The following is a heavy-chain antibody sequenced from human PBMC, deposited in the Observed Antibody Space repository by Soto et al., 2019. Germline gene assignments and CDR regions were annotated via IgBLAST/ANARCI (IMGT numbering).Heavy chain of an antibody. V-gene: IGHV3-30-3*02. J-gene: IGHJ5*01. D-gene: IGHD6-19*01. CDR2: ISYDGGSN. Sequence: LRLSCAASGFTFSSYTMHWVRQAPGKGLEWVAIISYDGGSNYSADSVKGRFTISRDNSKNTLYLQLDSLRAEDTAVYYCAKPMAYSSGWYDCWGQGTLVTVSS. CDR3: AKPMAYSSGWYDC. CDR1: GFTFSSYT.